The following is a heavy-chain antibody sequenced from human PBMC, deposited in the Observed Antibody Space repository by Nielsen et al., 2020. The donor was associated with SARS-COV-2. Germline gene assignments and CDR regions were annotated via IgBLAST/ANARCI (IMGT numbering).Heavy chain of an antibody. CDR1: GYSFTSYW. CDR3: ARHPVLRFLEWPAFGMDV. J-gene: IGHJ6*02. V-gene: IGHV5-51*01. D-gene: IGHD3-3*01. CDR2: IYPGDAAT. Sequence: GESLKISCKGSGYSFTSYWIDWVRQMRGKGLEWLGIIYPGDAATRYSPSFQGQVSMSADKSISTSYLQWSSLKASDTAMYYCARHPVLRFLEWPAFGMDVWGQGTTVTVSS.